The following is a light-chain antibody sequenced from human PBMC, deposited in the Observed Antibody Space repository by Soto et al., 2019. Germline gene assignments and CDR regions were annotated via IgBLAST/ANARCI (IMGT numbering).Light chain of an antibody. CDR3: QQANSFPRT. CDR1: QDISSW. V-gene: IGKV1-12*01. CDR2: AAS. J-gene: IGKJ1*01. Sequence: DIQMTQSPSSVSAYVGDRVTITCRASQDISSWLAWYQQKPGKAPKLLIYAASTLQSGVPLRFSGSGSGTDFTLTISSLQPEDFATYYCQQANSFPRTFGQGTKVDIK.